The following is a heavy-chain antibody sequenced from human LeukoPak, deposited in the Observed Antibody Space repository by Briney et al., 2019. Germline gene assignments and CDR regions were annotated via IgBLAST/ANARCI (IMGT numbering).Heavy chain of an antibody. D-gene: IGHD4-17*01. CDR2: IYYSGTT. CDR1: GGSIGSYY. V-gene: IGHV4-59*01. J-gene: IGHJ6*02. CDR3: AREDPQTTVPEGLDV. Sequence: SETLSLTCAVSGGSIGSYYWSWLRQPPGRVLEWIGYIYYSGTTNYNPSLKSRVTISVDTSKNQFSLKLTSVTAADTDIYYCAREDPQTTVPEGLDVWGQGTTVTVSS.